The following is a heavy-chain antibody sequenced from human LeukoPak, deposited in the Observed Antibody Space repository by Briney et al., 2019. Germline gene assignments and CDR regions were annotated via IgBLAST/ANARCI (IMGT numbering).Heavy chain of an antibody. CDR3: ARELAAASTFFYYGMDV. V-gene: IGHV1-69*13. Sequence: GASVKVSCKASGGIFSSYAISWVRQAPGQGLEWMGGIIPIFGTANYAQKFQGRVTITADESTSTAYMELSSLRSEDTAVYYCARELAAASTFFYYGMDVWGQGTTVTVSS. CDR2: IIPIFGTA. CDR1: GGIFSSYA. D-gene: IGHD6-13*01. J-gene: IGHJ6*02.